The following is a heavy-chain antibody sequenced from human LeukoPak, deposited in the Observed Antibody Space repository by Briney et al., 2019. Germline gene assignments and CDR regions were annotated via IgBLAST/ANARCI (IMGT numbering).Heavy chain of an antibody. CDR1: GFXLSNFA. V-gene: IGHV3-23*01. Sequence: PGGSLRLSCAASGFXLSNFAMSWVRQAPGKGLEWVSTIRSGSATTYYADSVKGRFTISRDNSKNTLYLQMNSLRAGDTAVYYCAKGGTGTTDWFDPWGQGTLVTVSS. CDR2: IRSGSATT. CDR3: AKGGTGTTDWFDP. D-gene: IGHD1-7*01. J-gene: IGHJ5*02.